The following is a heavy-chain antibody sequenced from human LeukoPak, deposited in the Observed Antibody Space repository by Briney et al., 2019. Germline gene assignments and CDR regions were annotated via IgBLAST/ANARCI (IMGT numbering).Heavy chain of an antibody. Sequence: HPGGSLRLSCAASGFTFSSYWMSWVRQAPGKGLEWVAVISYDGSNKYYADSVKGRFTISRDNSKNTLYLHMNSPRAEDTAVYYCARDRFSGWPCLDYWGQGTLVTVSS. CDR3: ARDRFSGWPCLDY. CDR2: ISYDGSNK. J-gene: IGHJ4*02. CDR1: GFTFSSYW. D-gene: IGHD6-19*01. V-gene: IGHV3-30*03.